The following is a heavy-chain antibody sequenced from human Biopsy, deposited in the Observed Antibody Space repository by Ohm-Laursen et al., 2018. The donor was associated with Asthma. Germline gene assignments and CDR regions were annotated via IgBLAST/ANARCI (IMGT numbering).Heavy chain of an antibody. CDR2: VNTGNGDT. Sequence: GASVKVSCTASGYNFISFAIHWVRQAPGQRLEWMGWVNTGNGDTKYSQKFQGRVTITRDTSASTAYMELRSLRSEDTATYYSARTYYDFLTGQVKDVFGVWGQGTMVTVSS. CDR1: GYNFISFA. J-gene: IGHJ3*01. D-gene: IGHD3-9*01. V-gene: IGHV1-3*04. CDR3: ARTYYDFLTGQVKDVFGV.